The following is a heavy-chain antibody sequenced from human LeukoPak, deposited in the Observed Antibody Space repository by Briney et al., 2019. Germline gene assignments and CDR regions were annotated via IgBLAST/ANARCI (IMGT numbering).Heavy chain of an antibody. CDR3: ARRSPYYYDSSGFDP. CDR2: IYPGDSDT. J-gene: IGHJ5*02. D-gene: IGHD3-22*01. Sequence: GESLKISCKGSGYSFTGYWIGWVRQMPGKGLEWMGIIYPGDSDTRYSPSFQGQVTISADKPISTAYLQWSSLKASDTAMYYCARRSPYYYDSSGFDPRGQGTLVTVSS. V-gene: IGHV5-51*01. CDR1: GYSFTGYW.